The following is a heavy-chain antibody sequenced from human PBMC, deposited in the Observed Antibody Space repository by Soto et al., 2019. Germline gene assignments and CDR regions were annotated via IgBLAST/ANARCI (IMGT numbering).Heavy chain of an antibody. D-gene: IGHD2-15*01. V-gene: IGHV4-59*01. Sequence: SETLSLTCAVYGGSFSGYYWSWIRQPPGKGLELFGYIYYSGSTNYNPSFKSRVTISVDTSKNQFSLKLSSVTAADTAVYYCARGLHCSGGSCLPYYYYMDVWGKGTTVTVSS. CDR1: GGSFSGYY. CDR2: IYYSGST. CDR3: ARGLHCSGGSCLPYYYYMDV. J-gene: IGHJ6*03.